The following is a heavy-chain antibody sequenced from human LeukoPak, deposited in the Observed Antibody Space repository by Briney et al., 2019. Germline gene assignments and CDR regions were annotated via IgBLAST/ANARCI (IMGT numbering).Heavy chain of an antibody. D-gene: IGHD2-21*02. V-gene: IGHV4-59*01. CDR1: GGSISGYY. J-gene: IGHJ5*02. Sequence: SETLSLTCTVSGGSISGYYCWIRQPPGKGLEWIGYISYTGNTSYSPSLKSRVTMSVDTSKNQLSLDLSSVTAADTAVYYCARVTAQTLTTYGFDPWGQGILVTVSS. CDR2: ISYTGNT. CDR3: ARVTAQTLTTYGFDP.